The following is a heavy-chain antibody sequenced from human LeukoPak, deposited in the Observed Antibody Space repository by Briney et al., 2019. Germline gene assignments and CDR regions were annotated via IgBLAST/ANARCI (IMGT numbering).Heavy chain of an antibody. CDR2: IDYSGHP. Sequence: YPSETLSLTCTVSGASISSSSRAAYFFWGWIRQAPGMGLEWIGSIDYSGHPYYNPSLKTRATISVDTPKNQFSLSLRSVTAADTAVYYCARPLYNSWDRFDPWGQGTLITVS. CDR1: GASISSSSRAAYFF. V-gene: IGHV4-39*01. CDR3: ARPLYNSWDRFDP. D-gene: IGHD3-16*01. J-gene: IGHJ5*02.